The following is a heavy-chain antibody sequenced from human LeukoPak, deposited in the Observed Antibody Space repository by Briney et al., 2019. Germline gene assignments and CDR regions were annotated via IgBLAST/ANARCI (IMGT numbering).Heavy chain of an antibody. CDR2: IYHSGST. V-gene: IGHV4-38-2*02. J-gene: IGHJ2*01. Sequence: SETLSLTCTVSGYSISSGYYWGWIRQPPGKGLEWIGSIYHSGSTYYNPSLKSRVTISVDTSKNQFSLKLSSVTAADTAVYYCARDYEYCTNGVCYTWYFDLWGRGTLVTVSS. CDR3: ARDYEYCTNGVCYTWYFDL. CDR1: GYSISSGYY. D-gene: IGHD2-8*01.